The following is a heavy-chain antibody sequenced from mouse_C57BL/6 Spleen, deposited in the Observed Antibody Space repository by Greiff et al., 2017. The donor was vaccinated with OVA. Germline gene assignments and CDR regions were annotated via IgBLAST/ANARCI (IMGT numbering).Heavy chain of an antibody. J-gene: IGHJ3*01. CDR1: GFTFSSYA. CDR3: ARGRTGTWFAY. CDR2: ISDGGSYT. D-gene: IGHD4-1*01. Sequence: EVQLVESGGGLVKPGGSLKLSCAASGFTFSSYAMSWVRQTPEKRLEWVATISDGGSYTYYPDNVKGRFTISRDNAKNNLYLQMSHLKSEDTAMYYCARGRTGTWFAYWGQGTLVTVSA. V-gene: IGHV5-4*01.